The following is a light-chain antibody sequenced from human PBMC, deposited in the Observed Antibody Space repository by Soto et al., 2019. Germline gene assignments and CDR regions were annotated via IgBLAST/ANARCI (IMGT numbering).Light chain of an antibody. CDR3: QQSYSTPWT. Sequence: DIQMTQSPNSLSASVGDRVTITCRASQSIVTYLNWYQQKPGKAPNLLVYAASSLQSGVPSRFSGSGSGTDFTLTITTLQPEDFATYYCQQSYSTPWTFGQGTKVEI. CDR2: AAS. CDR1: QSIVTY. V-gene: IGKV1-39*01. J-gene: IGKJ1*01.